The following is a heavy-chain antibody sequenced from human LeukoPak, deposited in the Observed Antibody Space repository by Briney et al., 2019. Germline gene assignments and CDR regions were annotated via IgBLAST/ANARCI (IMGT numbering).Heavy chain of an antibody. CDR1: GFTFSSYE. D-gene: IGHD2-2*01. V-gene: IGHV3-48*03. Sequence: PGGSLRLSCAASGFTFSSYEMNWVRQAPGKGLEWVSYISSSGSTIYYADSVKGRFTISRDNAKNSLYLQMNSLRAEDTAVYYCARDLGYCSSTSCPVGYWGQGTLVTVSS. J-gene: IGHJ4*02. CDR2: ISSSGSTI. CDR3: ARDLGYCSSTSCPVGY.